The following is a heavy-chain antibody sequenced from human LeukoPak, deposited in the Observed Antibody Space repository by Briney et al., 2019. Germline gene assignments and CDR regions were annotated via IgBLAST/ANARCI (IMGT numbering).Heavy chain of an antibody. CDR2: ISGSGGST. J-gene: IGHJ4*02. V-gene: IGHV3-23*01. CDR1: GFTFSNYA. Sequence: GGSLRLSCAASGFTFSNYAMSWVRQAPGKGLEWLSTISGSGGSTYYADSVKGRFTISRDNSKNTVYLQMNSLRAEDTAIYYCTRVGYIDEGIDYWGQGTLVTVSS. CDR3: TRVGYIDEGIDY. D-gene: IGHD5-24*01.